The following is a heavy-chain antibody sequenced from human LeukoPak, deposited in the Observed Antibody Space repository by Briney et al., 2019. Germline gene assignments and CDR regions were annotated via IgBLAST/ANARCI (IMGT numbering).Heavy chain of an antibody. J-gene: IGHJ5*02. D-gene: IGHD1-7*01. CDR1: GFKFSDHY. V-gene: IGHV3-72*01. CDR3: AREQLELESGSNWFDP. Sequence: GGSLRLSCAASGFKFSDHYIDWVRQAPGKGLEWVGRSRNKASSYTSEYAASVEGRFTISRDVSESSLYLQMNSLRTEDTAVYYCAREQLELESGSNWFDPWGQGTLVTVSS. CDR2: SRNKASSYTS.